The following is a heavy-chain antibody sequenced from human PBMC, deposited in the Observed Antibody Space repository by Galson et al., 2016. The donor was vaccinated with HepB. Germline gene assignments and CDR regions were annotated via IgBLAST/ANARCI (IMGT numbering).Heavy chain of an antibody. CDR3: ARDPFDWATDYYYGMDV. J-gene: IGHJ6*02. Sequence: SLRLSCAASGFTSSNFDMSWVRQAPGKGLEWVAVIWYDGSKKHYADSVKGRFTISRDNSKKTLHLQMNSLRAEDTAVYYCARDPFDWATDYYYGMDVWGQGATVTVSS. CDR2: IWYDGSKK. CDR1: GFTSSNFD. D-gene: IGHD3-9*01. V-gene: IGHV3-33*08.